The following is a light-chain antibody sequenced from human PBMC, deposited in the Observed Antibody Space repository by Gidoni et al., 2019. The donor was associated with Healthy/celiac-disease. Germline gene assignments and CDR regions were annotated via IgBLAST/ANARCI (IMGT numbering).Light chain of an antibody. V-gene: IGKV1-33*01. CDR3: QQYDNLPF. J-gene: IGKJ4*01. CDR1: QDISNY. CDR2: DAS. Sequence: DIQMTQSPSSLSASVGDRVTITCHASQDISNYLNWYQQKPGKAPKLLIYDASKLETVVPSRFSGSGSGTDFTSTSSSLQHEDIATYYCQQYDNLPFFGGGTKVEIK.